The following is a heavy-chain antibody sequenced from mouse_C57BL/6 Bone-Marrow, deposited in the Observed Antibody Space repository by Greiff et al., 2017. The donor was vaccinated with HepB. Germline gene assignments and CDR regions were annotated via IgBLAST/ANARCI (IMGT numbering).Heavy chain of an antibody. V-gene: IGHV1-26*01. CDR2: INPNNGGT. CDR1: GYTFTDYY. Sequence: VQLQQSGPELVKPGASVKISCKASGYTFTDYYMNWVKQSHGKSLEWIGDINPNNGGTSYNQKFKGKATLTVDKSSSTAYMELRSLTSEDSAVYYCARFDHYYGSSFDYWGQGTTLTVSS. D-gene: IGHD1-1*01. J-gene: IGHJ2*01. CDR3: ARFDHYYGSSFDY.